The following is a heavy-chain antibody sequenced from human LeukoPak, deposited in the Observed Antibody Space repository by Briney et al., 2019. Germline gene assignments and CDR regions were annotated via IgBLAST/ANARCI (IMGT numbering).Heavy chain of an antibody. D-gene: IGHD5-24*01. CDR1: GFTPSSYS. V-gene: IGHV3-64D*09. Sequence: VGSLRLSCSASGFTPSSYSMHWVRQAPRKGLEYVSTSVGVTYYADSVKGRFSISRDNEKNMLYLQMSSLRAEDTAVYYCIKDRAGTYSFDYWGQGTMVSVCS. J-gene: IGHJ4*02. CDR3: IKDRAGTYSFDY. CDR2: SVGVT.